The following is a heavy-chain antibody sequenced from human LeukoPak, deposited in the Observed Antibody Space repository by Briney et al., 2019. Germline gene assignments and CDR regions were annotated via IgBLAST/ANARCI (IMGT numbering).Heavy chain of an antibody. D-gene: IGHD3-22*01. J-gene: IGHJ4*02. Sequence: GGSLRLSCAASSFTFSSYWMTWVRQAPGKGLEWVANIKEDGSKTFYVDSVKGRFTISRDNAKNSLYLQMNSLRAEDTAVYYCVGSGHYYRLDYWGQGTLVTVSS. CDR1: SFTFSSYW. V-gene: IGHV3-7*01. CDR3: VGSGHYYRLDY. CDR2: IKEDGSKT.